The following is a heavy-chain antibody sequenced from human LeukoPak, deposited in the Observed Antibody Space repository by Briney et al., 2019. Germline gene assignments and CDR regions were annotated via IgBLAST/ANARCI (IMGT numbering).Heavy chain of an antibody. CDR2: IYYSGST. CDR1: GGSISSHY. V-gene: IGHV4-59*11. Sequence: SETLSLTCTVSGGSISSHYWSWIRQPPGKGLEWIGYIYYSGSTNYNPSLKSRVTISVDTSKNQFSLKLSSVTAADTAVYYCARQGVLGYCSSTSCRDPPPFDYWGQGTLVTVSS. J-gene: IGHJ4*02. CDR3: ARQGVLGYCSSTSCRDPPPFDY. D-gene: IGHD2-2*01.